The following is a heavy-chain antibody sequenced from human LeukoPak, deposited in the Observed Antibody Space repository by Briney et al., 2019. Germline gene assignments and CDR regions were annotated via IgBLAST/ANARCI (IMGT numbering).Heavy chain of an antibody. Sequence: GGSLRLSCAASGFTFSSYTMNWVCQAPGKGLEWVSSISSNRDYIYNADSVKGRFTISRDNAKNTLYLQMNSLKAEDTAVYYCARDHCSSTSCFPSGTNYFDSWGQGTPVTVSS. J-gene: IGHJ4*02. CDR3: ARDHCSSTSCFPSGTNYFDS. D-gene: IGHD2-2*01. CDR2: ISSNRDYI. V-gene: IGHV3-21*01. CDR1: GFTFSSYT.